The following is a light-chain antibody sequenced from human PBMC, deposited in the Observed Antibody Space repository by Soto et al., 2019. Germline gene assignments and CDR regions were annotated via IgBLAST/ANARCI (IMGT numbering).Light chain of an antibody. CDR3: MQALQAPFT. J-gene: IGKJ3*01. CDR1: QSLLHSNGYNY. CDR2: AGS. Sequence: EIVMTQSPLSLPVTPGEPASISCKSSQSLLHSNGYNYLDWYLQKPGQSPQLLIYAGSNRASGVRDRFIGSGSGTDFTLKISRVDAEDVAVYYCMQALQAPFTFGPGTKVDIK. V-gene: IGKV2-28*01.